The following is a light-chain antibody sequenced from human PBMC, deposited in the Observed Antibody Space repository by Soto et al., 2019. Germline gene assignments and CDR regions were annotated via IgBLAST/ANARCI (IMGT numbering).Light chain of an antibody. J-gene: IGKJ1*01. CDR2: KAS. CDR3: QQYNSYWT. V-gene: IGKV1-5*03. Sequence: DIQMTQSPSTLSASVGDRVTITCRASQSISSWLAWYQQKPGKAPKLLLYKASRLESGVPSRFSGSGSGTEFTLIISRLQPDDFATYYCQQYNSYWTFGQGTKVEIK. CDR1: QSISSW.